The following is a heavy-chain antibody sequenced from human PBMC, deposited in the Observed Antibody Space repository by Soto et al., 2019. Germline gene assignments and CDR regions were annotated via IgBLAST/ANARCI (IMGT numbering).Heavy chain of an antibody. CDR2: IWSDGSNK. J-gene: IGHJ2*01. Sequence: QVQLVESGGGVVQPGRSLRLSCVASGFTFSSYGMHWVRQAPGKGLEWVAVIWSDGSNKIYADSVKGRFTISKDNSKNTLNLQMNSLRAQDTAVYYCARDRGAWPFDLWGRGTLVTVSS. CDR3: ARDRGAWPFDL. CDR1: GFTFSSYG. D-gene: IGHD3-10*01. V-gene: IGHV3-33*01.